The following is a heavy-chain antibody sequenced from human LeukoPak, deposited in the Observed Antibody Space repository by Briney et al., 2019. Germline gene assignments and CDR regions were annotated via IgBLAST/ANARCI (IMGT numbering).Heavy chain of an antibody. CDR1: GFTFCGFA. D-gene: IGHD2-2*01. Sequence: GGTLTLTCAACGFTFCGFAMKWVRQAPGKGVEWVSVISVSGNSTYYTYAVQVRFTISIDNAKNTMNLQMNSMRVGDAAVDDYSKRRYCSITYCFDFW. CDR3: SKRRYCSITYCFDF. CDR2: ISVSGNST. V-gene: IGHV3-23*01. J-gene: IGHJ4*01.